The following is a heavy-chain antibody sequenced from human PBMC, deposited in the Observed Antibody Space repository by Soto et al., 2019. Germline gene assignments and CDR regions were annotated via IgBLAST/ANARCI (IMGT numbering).Heavy chain of an antibody. CDR3: AKDKAKWFGEFLFDD. CDR1: GFTIDDYA. V-gene: IGHV3-9*01. CDR2: ISWNSGSI. Sequence: EVQLVESGGGLVQPGRSLRLSCAASGFTIDDYAMHWVRQAPGKGLEWVSGISWNSGSIGYADSVKGRFTISRDNAKNALYLRMNSLRAEDTALYYCAKDKAKWFGEFLFDDWGRGTLVTVAS. J-gene: IGHJ4*02. D-gene: IGHD3-10*01.